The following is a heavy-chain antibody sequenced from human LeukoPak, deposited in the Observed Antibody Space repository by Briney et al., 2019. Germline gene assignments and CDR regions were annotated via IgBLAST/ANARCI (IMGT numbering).Heavy chain of an antibody. D-gene: IGHD6-19*01. J-gene: IGHJ4*02. Sequence: ASVKVSCKASGGTFSSYAISWVRQAPGQGLEWMGGIIPIFGTANYAQKFQGRVTMTEDTSTDTAYMELSSLRSEDTAVYYCALDSSGWYGMFDYWGQGTLVTVSS. CDR1: GGTFSSYA. V-gene: IGHV1-69*06. CDR2: IIPIFGTA. CDR3: ALDSSGWYGMFDY.